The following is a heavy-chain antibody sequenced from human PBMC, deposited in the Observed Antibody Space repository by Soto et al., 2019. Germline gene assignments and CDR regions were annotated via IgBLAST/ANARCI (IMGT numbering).Heavy chain of an antibody. D-gene: IGHD1-7*01. CDR3: AKDGVSYNWNYASYFDY. J-gene: IGHJ4*02. CDR1: GFTLDDYA. CDR2: ISWNSGSI. Sequence: EVQLVESGGGLYQLGGSLRPSVPPLGFTLDDYACHGFRQLQGKGLEWVSGISWNSGSIGYADSVKGRFTISRDNAKNSLYLQMNSLRAEDTALYYCAKDGVSYNWNYASYFDYWGQGTLVTVSS. V-gene: IGHV3-9*01.